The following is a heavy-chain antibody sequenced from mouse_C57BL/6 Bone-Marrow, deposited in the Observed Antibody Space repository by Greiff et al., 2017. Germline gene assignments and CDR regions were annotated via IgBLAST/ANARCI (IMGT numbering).Heavy chain of an antibody. CDR3: TTSEDFDY. J-gene: IGHJ2*01. CDR2: IDPENGDT. CDR1: GFNIKDDY. Sequence: VQLQQSGAELVRPGASVKLSCTASGFNIKDDYMHWVKQRPEQGLEWIGWIDPENGDTEYASKFQGKATITADTSSNTAYLQLSSLTSEDTAVYYCTTSEDFDYWGQGTTLTVSS. V-gene: IGHV14-4*01.